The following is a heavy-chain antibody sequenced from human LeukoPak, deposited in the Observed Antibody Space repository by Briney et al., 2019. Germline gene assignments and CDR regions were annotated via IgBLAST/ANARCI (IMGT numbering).Heavy chain of an antibody. V-gene: IGHV4-4*07. CDR2: IYTSGST. D-gene: IGHD3-22*01. Sequence: SETLSLTCTVSGGSISTNHYWNWIRQPAGKGLEWIGRIYTSGSTNYNPSLKSRVTISVDTSKNQFSLKLSSVTAADTAVYYCARGVGYYYDSSGSIDYWGQGTLVTVSS. CDR1: GGSISTNHY. CDR3: ARGVGYYYDSSGSIDY. J-gene: IGHJ4*02.